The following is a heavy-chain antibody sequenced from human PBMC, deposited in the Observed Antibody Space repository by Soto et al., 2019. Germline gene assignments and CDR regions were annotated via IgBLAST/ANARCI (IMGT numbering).Heavy chain of an antibody. V-gene: IGHV1-69*01. J-gene: IGHJ2*01. Sequence: QVQLVQSGAEVKKPGSSVKVSCKASGGTFSSYAISWVRQAPGQGLEWMGGIIPIFGTANYAQKFQGSVTITADESTSTAYMELSSLRSEDTAVYYCATGTYYDFWSGYSSYWYFDLWGRGTLVTVSS. CDR2: IIPIFGTA. D-gene: IGHD3-3*01. CDR1: GGTFSSYA. CDR3: ATGTYYDFWSGYSSYWYFDL.